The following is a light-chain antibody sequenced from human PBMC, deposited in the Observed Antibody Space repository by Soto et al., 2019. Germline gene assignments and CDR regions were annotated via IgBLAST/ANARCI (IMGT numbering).Light chain of an antibody. J-gene: IGKJ2*01. Sequence: EIVMTQSPVTLSVSPGERATLSCRASQSVSSKLAWYQQKPGQAPRLLLDGASTRATGIPARFSGSGSGTEFTLSISSLQSEDFAVYYCQQYNNWPQTFGQGTKLEIK. CDR2: GAS. V-gene: IGKV3-15*01. CDR3: QQYNNWPQT. CDR1: QSVSSK.